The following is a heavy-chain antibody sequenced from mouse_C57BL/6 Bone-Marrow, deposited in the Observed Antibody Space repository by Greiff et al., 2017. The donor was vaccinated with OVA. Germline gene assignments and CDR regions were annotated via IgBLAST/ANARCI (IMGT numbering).Heavy chain of an antibody. CDR3: ASYGYDEGVGAMDY. Sequence: QVQLQQPGAELVKPGASVKMSCKASGYTFTSYWITWVKQRPGQGLEWIGDIYPGSGSTNYNEKFKSKATLTVDTSSSTAYMQLSSLTSEDSAVYYCASYGYDEGVGAMDYWGQGTSVTVSS. V-gene: IGHV1-55*01. CDR2: IYPGSGST. CDR1: GYTFTSYW. J-gene: IGHJ4*01. D-gene: IGHD2-2*01.